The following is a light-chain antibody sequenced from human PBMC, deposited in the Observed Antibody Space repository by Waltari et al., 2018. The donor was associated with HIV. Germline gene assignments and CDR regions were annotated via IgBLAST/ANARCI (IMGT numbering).Light chain of an antibody. V-gene: IGKV1-27*01. CDR3: QKYKNVPQT. Sequence: DIQMTQSPSSLSASLGDRVSITCRASQAINNYLAWYQQKPGRSPKLLIYAASTLQYGVPSRFSGSGSGANFTLTISSLQPEDVGFYYCQKYKNVPQTFGQGTKVEI. CDR1: QAINNY. CDR2: AAS. J-gene: IGKJ1*01.